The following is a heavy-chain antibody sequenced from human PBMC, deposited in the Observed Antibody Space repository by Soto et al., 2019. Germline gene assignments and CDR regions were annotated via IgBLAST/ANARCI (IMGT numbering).Heavy chain of an antibody. CDR2: ISGSGGST. CDR3: AKDPGLFGVVIMGWSLDHYFDY. J-gene: IGHJ4*02. CDR1: GFTFSSYA. D-gene: IGHD3-3*01. Sequence: GGSLRLSCAASGFTFSSYAMSWVRQAPGKGLEWVSAISGSGGSTYYADSVKGRFTISRDNSKNTLYLQMNSLRAEDTAVYYCAKDPGLFGVVIMGWSLDHYFDYWGQGTLVTVSS. V-gene: IGHV3-23*01.